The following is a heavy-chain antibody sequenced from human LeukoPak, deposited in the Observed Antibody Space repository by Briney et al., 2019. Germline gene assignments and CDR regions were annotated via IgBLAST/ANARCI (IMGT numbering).Heavy chain of an antibody. D-gene: IGHD3-22*01. CDR2: ISYDGSNK. Sequence: PGGSLRLSCAASGFTFSSYAMHWARQAPGKGLEWVAVISYDGSNKYYADSVKGRFTISRDNSKNTLYLQMNSLRAEDTAVYYCARDQGYYDSSGYYDYWGQGTLVTVSS. CDR1: GFTFSSYA. J-gene: IGHJ4*02. V-gene: IGHV3-30*01. CDR3: ARDQGYYDSSGYYDY.